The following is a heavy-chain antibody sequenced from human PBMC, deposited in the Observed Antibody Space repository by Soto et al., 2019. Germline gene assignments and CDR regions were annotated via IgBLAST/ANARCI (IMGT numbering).Heavy chain of an antibody. V-gene: IGHV4-59*01. CDR2: IYYSGST. D-gene: IGHD1-7*01. CDR3: ARAPVYNWNYLRFDP. Sequence: SETLSLTCTFSGGSISSYYWSWIRQPPGKGLEWIGYIYYSGSTNYNPSLKSRVTISVDTSKNQFSLKLSSVTAADTAVYYCARAPVYNWNYLRFDPWGQGTLVTVSS. J-gene: IGHJ5*02. CDR1: GGSISSYY.